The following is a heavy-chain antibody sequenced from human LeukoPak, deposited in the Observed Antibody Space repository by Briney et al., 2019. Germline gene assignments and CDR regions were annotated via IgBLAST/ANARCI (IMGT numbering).Heavy chain of an antibody. V-gene: IGHV1-18*01. CDR1: GYTFTHYG. Sequence: GASVKVSCKASGYTFTHYGMTWVRQAPGQGVEWMGRISAHTGKEIYAQQFQARLTMTTDTSTSTVYMELRSLTSDDTAVYYCARPYGDYVGTWLDPWGQGTLVTVSS. CDR3: ARPYGDYVGTWLDP. D-gene: IGHD4-17*01. CDR2: ISAHTGKE. J-gene: IGHJ5*02.